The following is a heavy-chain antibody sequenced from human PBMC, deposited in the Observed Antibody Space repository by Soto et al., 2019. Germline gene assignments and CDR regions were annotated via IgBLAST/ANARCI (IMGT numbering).Heavy chain of an antibody. D-gene: IGHD2-15*01. V-gene: IGHV4-30-2*01. CDR2: IYHSGST. J-gene: IGHJ4*02. CDR3: VRGHVVAAQH. CDR1: GGSISSGGYA. Sequence: QLQLQESGSGLVKPSQTLSLTCAVSGGSISSGGYAWSWILQPPGKGLAWLGFIYHSGSTYYKPYLKSRVTISVDRSKNQFSLKVCSVTAADRSVYYCVRGHVVAAQHGGQGDLVTVSS.